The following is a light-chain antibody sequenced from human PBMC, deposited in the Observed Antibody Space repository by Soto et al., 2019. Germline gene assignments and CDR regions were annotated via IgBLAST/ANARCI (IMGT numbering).Light chain of an antibody. CDR2: EVT. CDR1: SSDIGDYNY. Sequence: QSVLTQPPSASGSPGQSVTFSCTGTSSDIGDYNYGSWYQQHPGKAPKLMIYEVTKRPSGVPDRFSGSKSGNTASLTVSGLQADDAAAYYCSSYAGNNNYVFGTGTKVAVL. CDR3: SSYAGNNNYV. V-gene: IGLV2-8*01. J-gene: IGLJ1*01.